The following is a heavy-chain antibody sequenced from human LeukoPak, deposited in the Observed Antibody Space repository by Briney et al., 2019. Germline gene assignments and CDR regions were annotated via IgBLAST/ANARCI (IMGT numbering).Heavy chain of an antibody. J-gene: IGHJ4*02. CDR1: EFSFSSYW. Sequence: PGGSLRLSCAASEFSFSSYWMYWVRQAPGRGLEWVSHINSDGSSTTYADSVKGRFTISRDNAKNTLYLHMKSPRAEESAVYYCARDGSGWSFDYWGQGTLVTVSS. CDR3: ARDGSGWSFDY. CDR2: INSDGSST. D-gene: IGHD6-19*01. V-gene: IGHV3-74*03.